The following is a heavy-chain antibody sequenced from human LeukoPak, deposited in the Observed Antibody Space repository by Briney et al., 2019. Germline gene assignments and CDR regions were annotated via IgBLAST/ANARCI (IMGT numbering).Heavy chain of an antibody. J-gene: IGHJ3*02. CDR2: IYYSGST. V-gene: IGHV4-59*01. D-gene: IGHD7-27*01. Sequence: PSETLSLTCTVSGGSISSYYWSWIRQPPGKGLEWIRYIYYSGSTNYNPSLKSRVTISVDTSKNQFSLNLSSVTAADTAVYYCARHWGSRGAFDIWGQGTMVTVSS. CDR3: ARHWGSRGAFDI. CDR1: GGSISSYY.